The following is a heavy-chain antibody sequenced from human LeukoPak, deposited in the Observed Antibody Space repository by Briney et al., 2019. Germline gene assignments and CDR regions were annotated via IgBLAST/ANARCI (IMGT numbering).Heavy chain of an antibody. V-gene: IGHV3-33*06. CDR2: IWYDGSNK. CDR1: GFTFSSYG. CDR3: AKVGPGIAAAGTHFGAFDI. D-gene: IGHD6-13*01. Sequence: PGRSLRLSCAASGFTFSSYGMHWVRQAPGKGLGWVAVIWYDGSNKYYADSVKGRFTISRDNSKNTLYLQMNSLRAEDTAVYYCAKVGPGIAAAGTHFGAFDIWGQGTMVTVSS. J-gene: IGHJ3*02.